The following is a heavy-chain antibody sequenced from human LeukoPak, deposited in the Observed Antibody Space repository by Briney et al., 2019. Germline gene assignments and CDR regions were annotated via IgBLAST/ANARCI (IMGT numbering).Heavy chain of an antibody. J-gene: IGHJ4*02. CDR1: GYTFTGYY. D-gene: IGHD6-19*01. V-gene: IGHV1-2*06. Sequence: GASVKVSCKASGYTFTGYYIHWVRQAPRQGLEWMGRINPNNGVTNYAQKFQGRATMTRDTSISTAYMELSRLRSDDTAVYYCARVEGESAVAGTDYWGQGTLVTVSS. CDR2: INPNNGVT. CDR3: ARVEGESAVAGTDY.